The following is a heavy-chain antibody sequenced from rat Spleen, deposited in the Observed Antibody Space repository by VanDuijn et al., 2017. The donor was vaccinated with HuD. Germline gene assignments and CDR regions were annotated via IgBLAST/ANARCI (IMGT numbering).Heavy chain of an antibody. Sequence: EVQLVESGGGLVQPGRSLKLSCAASGFTFSSYGMHWFRQAPTKGLEWAASISPSGSNTYYRDSVKGRFTISRDNAQSTLYLQMNSLTSEDTATYYCTRGYAHYWGQGVMVTVST. CDR3: TRGYAHY. CDR1: GFTFSSYG. D-gene: IGHD3-5*01. CDR2: ISPSGSNT. J-gene: IGHJ2*01. V-gene: IGHV5-19*01.